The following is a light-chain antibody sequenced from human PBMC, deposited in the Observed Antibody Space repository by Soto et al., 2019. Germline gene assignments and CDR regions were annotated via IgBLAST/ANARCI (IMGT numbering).Light chain of an antibody. CDR3: QVWDRSSDHYV. J-gene: IGLJ1*01. V-gene: IGLV3-21*02. CDR2: DDS. Sequence: SYELTQPPSVSVAPGQTARITCGGSNIESKSVHWYQQKPGQAPVLAVYDDSDRPSGIPERFSGSNSGNTATLTISGVEAGDEADYYCQVWDRSSDHYVSGTGTKLTVL. CDR1: NIESKS.